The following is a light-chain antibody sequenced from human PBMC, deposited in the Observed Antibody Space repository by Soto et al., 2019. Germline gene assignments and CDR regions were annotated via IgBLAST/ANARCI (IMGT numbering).Light chain of an antibody. CDR1: QSVSKY. V-gene: IGKV3-11*01. CDR3: QQRSNWPPT. Sequence: EIVLTQSPGTLSLSPGERATLSCRASQSVSKYLVWYQQKPGQAPRLLIYDASNRATGIPGRFSGSGSGTDFTLTISSLEPEDFAIYYCQQRSNWPPTFGGGTKVDIK. CDR2: DAS. J-gene: IGKJ4*01.